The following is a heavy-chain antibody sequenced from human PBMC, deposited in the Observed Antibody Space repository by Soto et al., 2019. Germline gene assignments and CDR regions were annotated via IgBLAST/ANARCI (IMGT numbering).Heavy chain of an antibody. Sequence: QVQVVESGGGVVQPGTSLRLSCAASGFTFNNYGMHWVSQAPGTGLEWVAVIWYDASHKYYADSVKGRFTISRDNSKNTLYRQMSSLSVEVTAVYYCARYKTFGGNIGSAFDSWGQGTLVTVSS. CDR1: GFTFNNYG. J-gene: IGHJ4*02. D-gene: IGHD3-16*01. V-gene: IGHV3-33*01. CDR3: ARYKTFGGNIGSAFDS. CDR2: IWYDASHK.